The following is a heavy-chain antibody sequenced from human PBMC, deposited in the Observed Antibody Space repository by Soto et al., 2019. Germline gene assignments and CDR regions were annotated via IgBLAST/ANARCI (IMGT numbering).Heavy chain of an antibody. CDR1: GFTFSNNW. CDR2: MNAAGSEK. CDR3: ARDVKGGYFDL. J-gene: IGHJ2*01. D-gene: IGHD1-26*01. Sequence: ELHLVESGGDLVQPGGSLRLSCTASGFTFSNNWMAWVRQAPGKGLEWVANMNAAGSEKYYVDSAKGRFTISRDNAKNSLYLQMNSLRGDDTAVYYCARDVKGGYFDLWGRGTLVTVSS. V-gene: IGHV3-7*05.